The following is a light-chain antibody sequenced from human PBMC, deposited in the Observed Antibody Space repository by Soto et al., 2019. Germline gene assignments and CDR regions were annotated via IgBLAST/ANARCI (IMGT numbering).Light chain of an antibody. Sequence: ETVMTQSPATLSLSPGERATLSCRASQSVSSYLAWYQQKPGQAPRLLIYGASSRATGIPDRFSGGRSGTDFTFTISRLEPDDFAVYYCQQYGSSPFTFGQGTRLEIK. CDR3: QQYGSSPFT. J-gene: IGKJ5*01. V-gene: IGKV3-20*01. CDR1: QSVSSY. CDR2: GAS.